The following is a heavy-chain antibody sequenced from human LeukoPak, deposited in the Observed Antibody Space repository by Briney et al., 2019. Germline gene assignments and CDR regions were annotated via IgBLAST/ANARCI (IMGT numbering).Heavy chain of an antibody. D-gene: IGHD3-10*01. Sequence: GRSLRLSCAASGFTFSSYSMNWVRQAPGKGLEWVSSITSSSSYVYYADSVKGRFTISRDNAKNSLYLQMNSLRAEDTAVYYCARGYGSGTHCDYWGQGTLVTVSS. CDR3: ARGYGSGTHCDY. V-gene: IGHV3-21*01. CDR1: GFTFSSYS. J-gene: IGHJ4*02. CDR2: ITSSSSYV.